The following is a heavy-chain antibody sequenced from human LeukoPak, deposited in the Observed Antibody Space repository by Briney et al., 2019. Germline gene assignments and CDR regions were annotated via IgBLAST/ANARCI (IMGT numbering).Heavy chain of an antibody. CDR1: GYTFTSYG. J-gene: IGHJ4*02. CDR3: ARYRRYSSSSLLLDY. Sequence: VASVKVSCKASGYTFTSYGISWVRQAPGQGIEWMGWISAYNGNTNYAQKLQGRVTMTTDTSTSTAYMELRSLRSDDTAVYYCARYRRYSSSSLLLDYWGQGTLVTVSS. D-gene: IGHD6-13*01. CDR2: ISAYNGNT. V-gene: IGHV1-18*01.